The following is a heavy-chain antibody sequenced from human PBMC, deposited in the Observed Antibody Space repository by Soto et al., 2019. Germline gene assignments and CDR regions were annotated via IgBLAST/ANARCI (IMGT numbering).Heavy chain of an antibody. CDR2: IWHDGNNK. J-gene: IGHJ4*02. D-gene: IGHD3-10*01. Sequence: QVQLVESGGGVVQPERSLRLSCAASGFTFSGYGMHWVRQAPGKGLEWVAVIWHDGNNKYYADSVKGRFTISRDNSKDKLYLHINSLRAEDTAVYYCARDKNTAVRGVIMYWGQGTLVTVSS. CDR3: ARDKNTAVRGVIMY. V-gene: IGHV3-33*01. CDR1: GFTFSGYG.